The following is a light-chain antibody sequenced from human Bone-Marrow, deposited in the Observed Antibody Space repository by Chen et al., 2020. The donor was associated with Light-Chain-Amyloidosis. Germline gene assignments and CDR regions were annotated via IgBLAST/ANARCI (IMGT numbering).Light chain of an antibody. V-gene: IGKV3-15*01. J-gene: IGKJ2*01. CDR2: GAS. CDR3: QQYNNWPPYT. CDR1: QSVSSN. Sequence: EIVMTQSPATLSVSPGERATLSCRASQSVSSNLAWYQQKPGQVPRLLIYGASTRATGIPARFSGSGSGTEFTLTISSLQSEDFAIYYCQQYNNWPPYTFGLGTKLEIK.